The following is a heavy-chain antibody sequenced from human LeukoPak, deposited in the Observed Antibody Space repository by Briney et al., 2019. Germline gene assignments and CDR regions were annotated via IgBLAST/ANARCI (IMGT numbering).Heavy chain of an antibody. Sequence: PSETLSLTCTVSGGSIRGYYWSWIRQPPGKGLEWIGYFYYRGSTNYNPSLKSRVSISVDTSKNQVSLKLNSLTTADTAVYYCARGLRDLLPDFWGQGTLVTVSS. J-gene: IGHJ4*02. CDR2: FYYRGST. V-gene: IGHV4-59*12. CDR1: GGSIRGYY. CDR3: ARGLRDLLPDF. D-gene: IGHD2-21*01.